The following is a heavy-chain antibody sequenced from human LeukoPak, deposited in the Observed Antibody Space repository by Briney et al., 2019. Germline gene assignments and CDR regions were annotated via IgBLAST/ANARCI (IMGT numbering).Heavy chain of an antibody. CDR2: INYSGST. D-gene: IGHD1-26*01. CDR1: GGSISGTNYY. J-gene: IGHJ4*02. CDR3: ARADRPWELLDY. V-gene: IGHV4-30-4*01. Sequence: SETLSLTCTVSGGSISGTNYYWSWIRQPPGKGLEWLGYINYSGSTYYNPSLKSRLLISVDTSKRQFSVRLTSVTAADTAVYYCARADRPWELLDYWGQGALVTVSS.